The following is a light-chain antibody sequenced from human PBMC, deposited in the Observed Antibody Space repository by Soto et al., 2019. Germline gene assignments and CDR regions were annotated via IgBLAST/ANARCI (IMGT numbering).Light chain of an antibody. CDR1: QSIGSW. CDR3: QQYGSYSPWT. CDR2: KAS. Sequence: DIQMTQSPSTLSASVGDRVTITCRASQSIGSWLAWYQKKPGKAPKLLIYKASSLETGFPSRFSCSGSGTDFTLTISSLQPDDFASYYCQQYGSYSPWTFGQGTKVEIQ. V-gene: IGKV1-5*03. J-gene: IGKJ1*01.